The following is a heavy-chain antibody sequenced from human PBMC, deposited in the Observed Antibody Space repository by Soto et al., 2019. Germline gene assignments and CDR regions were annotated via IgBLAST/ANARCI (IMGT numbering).Heavy chain of an antibody. CDR2: IYWDDDK. D-gene: IGHD2-15*01. J-gene: IGHJ6*02. V-gene: IGHV2-5*02. CDR1: GFSVSTSGVG. CDR3: AHKGGRGAGMDV. Sequence: SGATLVNPTQTLTLTCTFSGFSVSTSGVGVAWIRRPPGKALEWLALIYWDDDKRYSPFLQSRVTITKDTSKNQVVLTMTNMDPVDTATYYCAHKGGRGAGMDVWGQGT.